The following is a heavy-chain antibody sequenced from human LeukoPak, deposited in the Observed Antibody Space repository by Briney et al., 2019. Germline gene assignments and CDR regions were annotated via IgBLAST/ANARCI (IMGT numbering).Heavy chain of an antibody. D-gene: IGHD4-11*01. CDR1: GFTFSSYA. V-gene: IGHV3-30-3*01. J-gene: IGHJ4*02. CDR2: ISYDGSNK. Sequence: GGSLRLSCAASGFTFSSYAMHWVRQAPGKGLEWVAVISYDGSNKYYADSVKGRFTISRDNSKNTLYLQMNSLRAEDTAVYYCARGSPNYSFDYWGRGTLVTVSS. CDR3: ARGSPNYSFDY.